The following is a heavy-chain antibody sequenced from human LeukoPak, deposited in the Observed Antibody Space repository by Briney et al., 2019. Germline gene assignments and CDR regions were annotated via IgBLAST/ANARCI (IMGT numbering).Heavy chain of an antibody. CDR2: IYHSGST. D-gene: IGHD6-19*01. CDR1: GYSISSGYY. Sequence: PSETLSLTCGVSGYSISSGYYWGWIRQPPGKGLEWIGSIYHSGSTYYNASLKSRVTISVDTSKNQFSLELSSVTAADTAVYYCARDRDSNGWTVAFDFWGQGTMVTVSS. CDR3: ARDRDSNGWTVAFDF. J-gene: IGHJ3*01. V-gene: IGHV4-38-2*02.